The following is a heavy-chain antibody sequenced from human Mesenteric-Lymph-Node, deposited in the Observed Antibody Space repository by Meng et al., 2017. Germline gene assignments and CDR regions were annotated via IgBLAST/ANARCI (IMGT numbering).Heavy chain of an antibody. CDR3: ARGQYYYDSSGHRGDY. D-gene: IGHD3-22*01. Sequence: QVPLVHSVAEVKMPGASVKVSCKASGYTFTSYDINWVRQATGQWLEWMGWMNPNSGNTGYAQKFQGRVTITRNTSISTAYMELSSLRSEDTAVYYCARGQYYYDSSGHRGDYWGQGTLVTVSS. V-gene: IGHV1-8*01. CDR2: MNPNSGNT. CDR1: GYTFTSYD. J-gene: IGHJ4*02.